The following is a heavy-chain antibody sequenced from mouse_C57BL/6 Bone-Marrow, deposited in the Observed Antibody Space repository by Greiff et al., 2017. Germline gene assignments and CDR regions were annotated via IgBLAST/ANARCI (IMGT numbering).Heavy chain of an antibody. CDR2: IDPENGDT. CDR1: GFNIKDVY. V-gene: IGHV14-4*01. CDR3: TTGYGSSDWYFDV. D-gene: IGHD1-1*01. J-gene: IGHJ1*03. Sequence: VQLQQSGAELVRPGASVTLSCTASGFNIKDVYMHWVKQRPEQGLEWIGWIDPENGDTEYATKFQGKATITADTSSNTAYLPLSSLTSEDTAVYYCTTGYGSSDWYFDVWGTGTTVTVSS.